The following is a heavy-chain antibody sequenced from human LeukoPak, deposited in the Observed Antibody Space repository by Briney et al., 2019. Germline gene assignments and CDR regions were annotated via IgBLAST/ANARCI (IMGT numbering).Heavy chain of an antibody. D-gene: IGHD6-13*01. CDR3: ARAIAGGYFDR. CDR2: IYYSGCT. J-gene: IGHJ4*01. CDR1: GGSINSYY. Sequence: PSETLSLTCGVSGGSINSYYWSWIRQPPGEGLEWIGYIYYSGCTNYNPSLMSRVTISVDTSKNQFSLKLTSVTAADTAVYYCARAIAGGYFDRWGQGTLVTVSS. V-gene: IGHV4-59*01.